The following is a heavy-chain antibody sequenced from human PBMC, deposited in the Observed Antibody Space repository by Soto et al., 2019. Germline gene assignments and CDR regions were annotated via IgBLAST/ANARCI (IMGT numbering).Heavy chain of an antibody. D-gene: IGHD6-19*01. J-gene: IGHJ4*02. CDR3: ARERSSGWLDY. V-gene: IGHV1-8*01. CDR1: GYTFTSYD. Sequence: QVQLVQSGAEVKKPGASVKVSCKASGYTFTSYDINYVRQATGQGLAWMGWLNPNSGNTGYAQKFQGRVTMTRNPSISTASMELSSLRSEDTAVYYCARERSSGWLDYWGQGTLVTVSS. CDR2: LNPNSGNT.